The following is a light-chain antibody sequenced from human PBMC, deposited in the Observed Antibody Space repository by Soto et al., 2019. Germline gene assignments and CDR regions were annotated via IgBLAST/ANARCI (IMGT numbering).Light chain of an antibody. J-gene: IGKJ1*01. Sequence: EVVMTQSPATLSVSPGERATLSCRASRTILSNLAWYQRKPGQAPRLLIYGASTRDTNVPDRFTGSGSGTDFSLTINNLQSEDFAVYYCQQYNRWPLTFGQGTKVDIK. CDR1: RTILSN. CDR3: QQYNRWPLT. CDR2: GAS. V-gene: IGKV3-15*01.